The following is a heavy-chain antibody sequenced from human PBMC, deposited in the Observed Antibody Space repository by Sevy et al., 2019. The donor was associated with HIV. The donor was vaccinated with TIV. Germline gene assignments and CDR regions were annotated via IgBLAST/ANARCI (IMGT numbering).Heavy chain of an antibody. CDR2: MSYNGNKK. J-gene: IGHJ6*02. V-gene: IGHV3-30*04. CDR1: GFSFSRSP. Sequence: GGSLRLSCAASGFSFSRSPMHWVRQAPGKGLELVAVMSYNGNKKYNGDSVKGRFTISRDDSKNTLYLQMNSLRAEDTAVYYCAREGVLMGGAIVSYGMDVWGQGTTVTVSS. CDR3: AREGVLMGGAIVSYGMDV. D-gene: IGHD3-16*02.